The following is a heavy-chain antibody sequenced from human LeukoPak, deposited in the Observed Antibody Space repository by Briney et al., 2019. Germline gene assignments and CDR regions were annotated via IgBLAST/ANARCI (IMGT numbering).Heavy chain of an antibody. Sequence: GGSLRLSCAASRFTFDDYAMHWVRQAPGKGLEWVSGISWNSGSIGYADSVKGRFTISRDNAKDSLYLQMNSLRAEDTALYYCAKVAGYYDSSEDYWGQGTLVTVSS. D-gene: IGHD3-22*01. J-gene: IGHJ4*02. CDR1: RFTFDDYA. CDR2: ISWNSGSI. CDR3: AKVAGYYDSSEDY. V-gene: IGHV3-9*01.